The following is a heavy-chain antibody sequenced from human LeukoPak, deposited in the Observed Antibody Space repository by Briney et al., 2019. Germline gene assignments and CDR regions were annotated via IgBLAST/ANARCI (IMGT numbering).Heavy chain of an antibody. CDR1: GGSISSSSYY. V-gene: IGHV4-39*01. CDR3: ARGDRLLRYFDWLSVLTYWFDP. CDR2: IYYSGST. Sequence: PSETLSLTCTVSGGSISSSSYYWGWIRQPPGKGLEWIGSIYYSGSTYYNPSLKSRVTISVDTSKNQFSLKLSSVTAADTAVYYCARGDRLLRYFDWLSVLTYWFDPWGQGTLVTVSS. J-gene: IGHJ5*02. D-gene: IGHD3-9*01.